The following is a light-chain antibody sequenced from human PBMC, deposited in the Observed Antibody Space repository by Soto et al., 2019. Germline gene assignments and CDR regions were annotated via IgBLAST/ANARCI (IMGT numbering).Light chain of an antibody. CDR2: RSD. V-gene: IGLV1-47*01. J-gene: IGLJ2*01. CDR3: SARDDSLNGVV. Sequence: QTVVTQPPSASGTPGQRVTISCSGSTSNIGSNHVYWYQQLPGAAPKLLMYRSDQRPTGVPDRFSGSKSGTSASLAISGLRSDDEADYYCSARDDSLNGVVFGGGTKLTVL. CDR1: TSNIGSNH.